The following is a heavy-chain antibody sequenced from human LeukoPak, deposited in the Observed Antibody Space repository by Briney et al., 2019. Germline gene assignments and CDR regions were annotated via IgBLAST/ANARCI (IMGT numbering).Heavy chain of an antibody. D-gene: IGHD6-19*01. Sequence: SETLSLTCTVSGGSISSYYWSWIRQPPGKGLEWIGYIYFSGSTNYNPSLKSRVTISVDMSKNQFSLKLTSVTAADTAVYYCARDLGTGNSAWNPFGHWGQGILVTVSS. V-gene: IGHV4-59*01. CDR2: IYFSGST. CDR1: GGSISSYY. CDR3: ARDLGTGNSAWNPFGH. J-gene: IGHJ4*02.